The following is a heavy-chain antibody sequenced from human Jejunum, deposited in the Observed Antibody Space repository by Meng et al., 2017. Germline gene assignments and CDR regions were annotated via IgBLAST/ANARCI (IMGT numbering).Heavy chain of an antibody. D-gene: IGHD3-22*01. CDR2: IYTNGRA. CDR3: ARSGYYYDTTGYSPFDY. V-gene: IGHV4-4*07. Sequence: VQREEPGPGLLRPSATLSLTCSVSGGSLTNYYWNWIRQTAGKGLEWIVRIYTNGRAIYHPSLVSRVTISEDTSKNQFSLRLTSVTAADTAVYYCARSGYYYDTTGYSPFDYWGQGALVTVSS. J-gene: IGHJ4*02. CDR1: GGSLTNYY.